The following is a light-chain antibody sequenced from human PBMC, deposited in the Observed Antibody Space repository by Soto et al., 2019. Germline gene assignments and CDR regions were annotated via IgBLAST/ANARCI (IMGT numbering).Light chain of an antibody. V-gene: IGLV2-23*02. CDR1: SSDVGLYNL. CDR3: FSYVGSSILM. CDR2: EVN. J-gene: IGLJ3*02. Sequence: QSVLTQPASVSGSPGQAITISCTGTSSDVGLYNLVSWYQQLPGKAPKLIIYEVNERPSGISDRFSGSKSGHTASLTISGLQDEDEADYYCFSYVGSSILMFGGGTKVTVL.